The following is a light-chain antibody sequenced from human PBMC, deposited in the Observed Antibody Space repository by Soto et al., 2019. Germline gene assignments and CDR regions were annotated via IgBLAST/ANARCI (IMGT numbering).Light chain of an antibody. Sequence: QSVLTQPASVSGSPGQSITISCTGTSSDVGGYNYVSWYQQHPVKAPKLMIYDVTNRPSGVSDRFSGSKSGNTASLTISGLQAEDEADYYCRSYTSSSTPYVFGTGTKVTV. CDR1: SSDVGGYNY. J-gene: IGLJ1*01. CDR3: RSYTSSSTPYV. CDR2: DVT. V-gene: IGLV2-14*01.